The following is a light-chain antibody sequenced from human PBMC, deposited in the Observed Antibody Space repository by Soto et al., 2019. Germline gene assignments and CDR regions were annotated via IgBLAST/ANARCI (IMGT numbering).Light chain of an antibody. CDR2: AAS. V-gene: IGKV1-39*01. J-gene: IGKJ2*01. CDR3: QQSYSTPPRT. CDR1: QSISSY. Sequence: DIQMTQSPSSLSASVGARVTITCRASQSISSYLNWYQQKPGKAPKLLIYAASSLQSGVPSRFSGSGSGTDFTLSISSLQPEDFATYFCQQSYSTPPRTFGPGTKLEIK.